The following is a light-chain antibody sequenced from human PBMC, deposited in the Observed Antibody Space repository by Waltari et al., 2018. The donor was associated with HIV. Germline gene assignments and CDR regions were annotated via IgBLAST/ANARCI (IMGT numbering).Light chain of an antibody. CDR3: SSYAGRNIWL. J-gene: IGLJ3*02. CDR1: SSDLGSYNL. CDR2: EVL. V-gene: IGLV2-23*02. Sequence: QSALNQPASVSGSPGQSITLSCTGTSSDLGSYNLFSWYQQHPGRAPKLLIYEVLKRPSGVSNRFSGSKSGSTASLTISGLQAEDEADYYCSSYAGRNIWLFGGGTKLTV.